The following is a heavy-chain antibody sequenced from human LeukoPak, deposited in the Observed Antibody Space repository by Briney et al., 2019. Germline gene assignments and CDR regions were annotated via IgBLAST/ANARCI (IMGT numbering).Heavy chain of an antibody. D-gene: IGHD2-15*01. V-gene: IGHV1-2*02. CDR2: IDPNSGGT. CDR1: GYTFSGYY. Sequence: ASVKVSCKASGYTFSGYYMHWVRQAPGQGLEWMGWIDPNSGGTNYAQKFQGRVTMTRDTSISTAYMELNSLSSDDTAVYYCARGRMGGGNDYWGQGTLVTVSS. CDR3: ARGRMGGGNDY. J-gene: IGHJ4*02.